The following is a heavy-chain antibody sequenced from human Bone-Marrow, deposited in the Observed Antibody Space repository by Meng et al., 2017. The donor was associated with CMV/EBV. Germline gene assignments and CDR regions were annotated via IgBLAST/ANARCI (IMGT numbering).Heavy chain of an antibody. CDR3: ARGTAVAGTIENWVEP. CDR1: GYTFTSYD. Sequence: ASVKVSLKASGYTFTSYDINWVRQATGQGLEWMGWMNPNSGNTGYAQKFQGRVTMTRNTSISTAYMELSSLRSEDTAVYYCARGTAVAGTIENWVEPWGQGTLVTVSS. D-gene: IGHD6-19*01. J-gene: IGHJ5*02. CDR2: MNPNSGNT. V-gene: IGHV1-8*01.